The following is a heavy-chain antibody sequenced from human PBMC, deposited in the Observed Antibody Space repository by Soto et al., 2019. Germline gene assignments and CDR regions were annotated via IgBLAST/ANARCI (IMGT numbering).Heavy chain of an antibody. Sequence: EVQLVESGGGLVKPGGSLRLSCAASGLTSSSYTRDWVRKAPGKGLEWVSSISSSSTYIHYANSVKGRFTISRDNAKNSLYLQMNSLSAEDTAVYYCASQTSGYYYYGMDVWGQGTTVTVSS. CDR2: ISSSSTYI. CDR3: ASQTSGYYYYGMDV. J-gene: IGHJ6*02. V-gene: IGHV3-21*01. CDR1: GLTSSSYT.